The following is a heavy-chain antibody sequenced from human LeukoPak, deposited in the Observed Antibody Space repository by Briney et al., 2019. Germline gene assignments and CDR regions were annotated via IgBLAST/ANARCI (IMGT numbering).Heavy chain of an antibody. CDR3: AKDAQRGFDYSNSLEY. J-gene: IGHJ4*02. CDR1: GFNFNHHA. V-gene: IGHV3-33*06. CDR2: IWSDKSNR. Sequence: GGSLRLSCAASGFNFNHHAMHWVRQAPGKGLEWVAVIWSDKSNRFYADSVRGRFTISRDDSRKTVYLQMERMAAEDTAIYYCAKDAQRGFDYSNSLEYWGQGALVTVAS. D-gene: IGHD4-11*01.